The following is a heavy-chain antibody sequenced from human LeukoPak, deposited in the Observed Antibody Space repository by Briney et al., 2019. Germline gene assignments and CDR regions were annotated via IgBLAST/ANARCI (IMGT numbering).Heavy chain of an antibody. D-gene: IGHD4-17*01. CDR3: AKDYGDYGYYYYGMDV. CDR1: GFTFDDYT. Sequence: GGSLRLSCAASGFTFDDYTMHWVRQAPGKGLEWVSLISWDGGSTYYADSVKGRFTISRDNSRNSLYLQMNGLRTEDTALYYCAKDYGDYGYYYYGMDVWGQGTTVTVSS. V-gene: IGHV3-43*01. J-gene: IGHJ6*02. CDR2: ISWDGGST.